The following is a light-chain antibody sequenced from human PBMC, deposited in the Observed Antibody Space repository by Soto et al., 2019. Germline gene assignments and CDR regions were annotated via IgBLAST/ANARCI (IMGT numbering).Light chain of an antibody. V-gene: IGLV2-14*01. CDR3: SSYTSSSTV. J-gene: IGLJ2*01. Sequence: QSVLTQRASVSGSPGQSITISCTGTSSDVGGYNYVSWYQQHPGKAPKLMIYDVSNRPSGVSNRFSGSKSGNTASLTISGLQAEDEADYYCSSYTSSSTVFGGGTKLTVL. CDR2: DVS. CDR1: SSDVGGYNY.